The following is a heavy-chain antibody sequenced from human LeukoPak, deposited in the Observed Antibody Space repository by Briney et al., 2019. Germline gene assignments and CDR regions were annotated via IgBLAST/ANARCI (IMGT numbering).Heavy chain of an antibody. Sequence: SETLSLTCTVSGGSISSSGYYWGWIRQPPGKGLEWIGSIYYSGSTYYNPSLKSRVTISVDTSKNQFSLKLSSVTAADTAVYYCAKPFTIYGSGRNCFDYWGQGTLVTVSS. CDR1: GGSISSSGYY. D-gene: IGHD3-10*01. V-gene: IGHV4-39*07. CDR3: AKPFTIYGSGRNCFDY. CDR2: IYYSGST. J-gene: IGHJ4*02.